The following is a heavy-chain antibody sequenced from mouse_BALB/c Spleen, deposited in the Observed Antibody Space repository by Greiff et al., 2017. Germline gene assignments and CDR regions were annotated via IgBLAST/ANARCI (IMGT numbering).Heavy chain of an antibody. Sequence: KLMESGGGLVQPGGSRKLSCAASGFTFSIFGMHWVRQAPEKGLEWVAYISSGSSTIYYADTVKGRFTISRDNPKNTLFLQMTSLRSEDTAMYYCAREAYGNYFYAMDYWGQGTSVTVSS. CDR3: AREAYGNYFYAMDY. CDR1: GFTFSIFG. J-gene: IGHJ4*01. D-gene: IGHD2-1*01. V-gene: IGHV5-17*02. CDR2: ISSGSSTI.